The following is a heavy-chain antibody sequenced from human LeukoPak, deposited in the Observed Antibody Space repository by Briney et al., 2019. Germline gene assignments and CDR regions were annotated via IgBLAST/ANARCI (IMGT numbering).Heavy chain of an antibody. Sequence: GGSLRLSCAASGFTFSSYAMSWVRQAPGKGLEWVSTITGSGDSADYADSVKGRLTISRDNGKNTLYLEVNSLRVEDTAVYYCARRTSYYFPYWGQGTQVTVSS. CDR1: GFTFSSYA. V-gene: IGHV3-23*01. CDR2: ITGSGDSA. J-gene: IGHJ4*02. CDR3: ARRTSYYFPY.